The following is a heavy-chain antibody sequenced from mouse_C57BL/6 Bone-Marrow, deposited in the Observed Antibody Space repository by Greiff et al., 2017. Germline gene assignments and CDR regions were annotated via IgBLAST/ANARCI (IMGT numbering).Heavy chain of an antibody. CDR2: INPSTGAP. V-gene: IGHV1-42*01. J-gene: IGHJ2*01. CDR3: ARAGDGYYVDYFDY. D-gene: IGHD2-3*01. Sequence: VQLQQSGPELVKPGASVKISCKASGYSFTGYYMNWVKQSPEKSLEWIGEINPSTGAPTYNQKFKAKATLTVDKSSSTAYLQLKSLTSDESADYYFARAGDGYYVDYFDYWGQGTTLTVSS. CDR1: GYSFTGYY.